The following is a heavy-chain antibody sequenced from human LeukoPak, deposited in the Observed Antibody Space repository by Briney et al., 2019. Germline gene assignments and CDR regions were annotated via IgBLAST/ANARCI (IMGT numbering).Heavy chain of an antibody. D-gene: IGHD1-1*01. CDR2: IYTSGST. Sequence: SQTLSLTCTVSGGSISSGSYYWSWIRQPAGKGLEWIGRIYTSGSTNYNPSLKSRVTMSVDTSKNQFSLKLSSVTAADTAVYYCASTRDWNLDYWGQGTLVTVSS. CDR1: GGSISSGSYY. V-gene: IGHV4-61*02. J-gene: IGHJ4*02. CDR3: ASTRDWNLDY.